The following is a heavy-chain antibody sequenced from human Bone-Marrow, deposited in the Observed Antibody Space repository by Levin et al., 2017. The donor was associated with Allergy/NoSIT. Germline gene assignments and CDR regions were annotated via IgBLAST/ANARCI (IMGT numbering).Heavy chain of an antibody. Sequence: VASVKVSCKASGFTFNTQAIHWVRQTHGQRLEWMGWIVVGSRNTNYAQKFQDRMTLTRDMSISTAYLELSSLTSDDTAVYYCAADRLGGLDYWGQGALVTVSS. J-gene: IGHJ4*02. V-gene: IGHV1-58*02. CDR3: AADRLGGLDY. D-gene: IGHD1-26*01. CDR1: GFTFNTQA. CDR2: IVVGSRNT.